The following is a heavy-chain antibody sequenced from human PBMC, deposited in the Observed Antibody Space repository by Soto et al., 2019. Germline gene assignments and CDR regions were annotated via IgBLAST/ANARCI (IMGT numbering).Heavy chain of an antibody. CDR3: ARDQGSGYFL. V-gene: IGHV4-31*03. CDR1: GGSISSGGYY. CDR2: IYSSGST. Sequence: QVQLQESAPGLVKPSQTLSLTCTVSGGSISSGGYYWTWIRQHPGKGLEWIGSIYSSGSTYYNPSLKSRLTISLDTSKNQFSLNMSAATAADTAVYYCARDQGSGYFLWGQGTLVTVSS. J-gene: IGHJ4*02. D-gene: IGHD3-3*01.